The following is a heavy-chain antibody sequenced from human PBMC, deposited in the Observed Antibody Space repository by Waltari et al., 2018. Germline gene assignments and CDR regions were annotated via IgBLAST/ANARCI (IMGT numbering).Heavy chain of an antibody. CDR2: LSYNGAT. CDR1: GGSITTSRHY. D-gene: IGHD5-12*01. V-gene: IGHV4-39*01. J-gene: IGHJ3*01. Sequence: QLQLQESGPGLVKPSETLSLPCSVSGGSITTSRHYWGWIRQPPGQGLEWIGTLSYNGATYTSPSLTSRVTMSRDTSKNQLSLTLGAVTAADAAVYYCATYIGASVGTAAFDVWGQGKMVIVSS. CDR3: ATYIGASVGTAAFDV.